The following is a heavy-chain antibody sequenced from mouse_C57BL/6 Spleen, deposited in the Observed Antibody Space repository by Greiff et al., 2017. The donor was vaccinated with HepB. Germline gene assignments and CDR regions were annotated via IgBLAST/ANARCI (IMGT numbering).Heavy chain of an antibody. V-gene: IGHV5-17*01. CDR3: ARTYNYAMDY. D-gene: IGHD5-1*01. J-gene: IGHJ4*01. CDR1: GFTFSDYG. CDR2: ISSGSSTI. Sequence: EVMLVESGGGLVKPGGSLKLSCAASGFTFSDYGMHWVRQAPEKGLEWVAYISSGSSTIYYADTVKGRFTISRDNAKNTLFLQMTSLRSEDTAMYYGARTYNYAMDYWGQGTSVTVSS.